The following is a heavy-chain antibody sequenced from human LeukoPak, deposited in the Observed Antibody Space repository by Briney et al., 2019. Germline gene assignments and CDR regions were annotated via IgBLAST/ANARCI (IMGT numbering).Heavy chain of an antibody. V-gene: IGHV4-39*01. D-gene: IGHD2-15*01. CDR1: GGSISSSSYY. J-gene: IGHJ1*01. CDR2: MYYSGST. Sequence: SETLSLTCTVSGGSISSSSYYWGWIRQPPGKGLEWIGSMYYSGSTYYNPSLKSRVTISVDTSKNQFSLKLSSVTAADTAVYYCARGRVVVVVAATGSYFQHWGQGTLVTVSS. CDR3: ARGRVVVVVAATGSYFQH.